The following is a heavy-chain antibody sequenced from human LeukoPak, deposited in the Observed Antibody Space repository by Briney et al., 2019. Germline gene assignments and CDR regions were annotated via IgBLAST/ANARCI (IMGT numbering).Heavy chain of an antibody. Sequence: SETLSLTCTVSGGSISSYYWSWIRQPPGKGLEWIGYIYYSGSTNYNPSLKSRVTTSVDTSKNQFSLKLSSVTAADTAVYYCARGDGYNNPFDYWGQGTLVTVSS. V-gene: IGHV4-59*01. CDR2: IYYSGST. D-gene: IGHD5-24*01. J-gene: IGHJ4*02. CDR1: GGSISSYY. CDR3: ARGDGYNNPFDY.